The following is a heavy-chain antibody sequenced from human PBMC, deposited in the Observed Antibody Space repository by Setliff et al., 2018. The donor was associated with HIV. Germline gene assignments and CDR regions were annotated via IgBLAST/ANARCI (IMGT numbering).Heavy chain of an antibody. V-gene: IGHV1-18*01. CDR2: ISAYNGNT. CDR1: GYTFSTHG. J-gene: IGHJ3*02. D-gene: IGHD2-21*02. Sequence: ASVKVSCKASGYTFSTHGISWVRQAPGQGLEWMGWISAYNGNTNYAQKLQGRVTVTTDTSTSTAYMELSSVTAADTAVYYCARDGYCGGDCYHDAFDIWGQGTMVTVSS. CDR3: ARDGYCGGDCYHDAFDI.